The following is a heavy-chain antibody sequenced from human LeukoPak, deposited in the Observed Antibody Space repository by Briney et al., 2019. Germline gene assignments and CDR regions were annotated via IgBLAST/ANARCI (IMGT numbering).Heavy chain of an antibody. CDR1: GFTFSSYG. CDR2: IRYDGSNK. V-gene: IGHV3-30*02. Sequence: GGSLRLSCAASGFTFSSYGMHWVRQAPGKGLEWVAFIRYDGSNKYYAASVKGRFTISRDNSTNPLYLHQNSLRAADTAVYYCAKDVAHHMDVWGKGTTVTVSS. CDR3: AKDVAHHMDV. J-gene: IGHJ6*03.